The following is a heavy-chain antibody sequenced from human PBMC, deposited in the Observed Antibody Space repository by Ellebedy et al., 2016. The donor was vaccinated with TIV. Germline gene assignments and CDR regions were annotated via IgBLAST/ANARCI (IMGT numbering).Heavy chain of an antibody. J-gene: IGHJ4*02. CDR1: GFPFGAYS. D-gene: IGHD6-19*01. V-gene: IGHV3-49*03. CDR3: ARDSSGWSRDY. Sequence: GESLKISCTASGFPFGAYSVSWLRQAPGKGLEWVGLIRSHTYGGTTEYAASVKGRFIISRDESKSTANLDLNSLKTEDTAVYYCARDSSGWSRDYWGQGTLVTVSS. CDR2: IRSHTYGGTT.